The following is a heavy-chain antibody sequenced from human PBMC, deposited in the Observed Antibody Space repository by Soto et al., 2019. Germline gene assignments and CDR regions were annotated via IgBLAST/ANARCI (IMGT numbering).Heavy chain of an antibody. CDR3: AHRVLRTVFGLVTTTAIDFDF. V-gene: IGHV2-5*02. CDR1: GFSLTTSGVG. J-gene: IGHJ4*02. Sequence: QITLNESGPTQVKPRQTLTLTCTFSGFSLTTSGVGVGWIRQSPGKAPEWLALISWDDDKRYSPSLKSRLTITKDTSKNQVVLTMAALDPADTATYYCAHRVLRTVFGLVTTTAIDFDFWGQGTPVAVSS. D-gene: IGHD3-3*01. CDR2: ISWDDDK.